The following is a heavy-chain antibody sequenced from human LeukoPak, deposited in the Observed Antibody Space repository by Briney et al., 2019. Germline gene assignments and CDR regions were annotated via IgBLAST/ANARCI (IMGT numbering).Heavy chain of an antibody. V-gene: IGHV3-48*01. CDR2: ISSSSSTI. D-gene: IGHD3-10*01. CDR3: ARDMVRGVLPYYYYYGMDV. CDR1: GFTFSSYS. Sequence: GGSLRLSCAASGFTFSSYSMNWVRQAPGNGLEWVSYISSSSSTIYDADSVKGRFTISRDNAKNSLYLQMNSLRAEDTAVYYCARDMVRGVLPYYYYYGMDVWGQGTTVTVSS. J-gene: IGHJ6*02.